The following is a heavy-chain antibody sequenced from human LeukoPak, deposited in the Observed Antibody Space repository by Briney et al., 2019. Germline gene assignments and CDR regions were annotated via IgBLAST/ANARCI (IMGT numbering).Heavy chain of an antibody. Sequence: SVKVSCKASGYTFTSYYMHWVRQAPGQGLEWMGGIIPIFGTANYAQKFQGRVTITADKSTSTAYMELSSLRSEDTAVYYCARGSTATSTDDYWGQGTLVTVSS. CDR3: ARGSTATSTDDY. J-gene: IGHJ4*02. CDR2: IIPIFGTA. D-gene: IGHD4-11*01. CDR1: GYTFTSYY. V-gene: IGHV1-69*06.